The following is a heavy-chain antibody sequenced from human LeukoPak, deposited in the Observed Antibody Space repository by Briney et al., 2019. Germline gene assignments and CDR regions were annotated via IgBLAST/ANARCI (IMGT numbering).Heavy chain of an antibody. CDR1: GFTFSTYC. D-gene: IGHD3-10*01. Sequence: GGSLRLSCAASGFTFSTYCMHWIRQAPGKGPMWVSRICPDGTVTNYADSVKARFIISRDNARNTVYLQMNSLRVEDTAVYYCARDMVPDLNWFDPWGQGTLVTVSS. J-gene: IGHJ5*02. V-gene: IGHV3-74*01. CDR3: ARDMVPDLNWFDP. CDR2: ICPDGTVT.